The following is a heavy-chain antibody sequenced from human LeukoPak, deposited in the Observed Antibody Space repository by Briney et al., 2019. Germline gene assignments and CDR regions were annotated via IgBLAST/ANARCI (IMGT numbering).Heavy chain of an antibody. CDR2: IDSDGSRT. J-gene: IGHJ4*02. D-gene: IGHD6-6*01. CDR3: ARAAYSSSPDY. CDR1: GFTFSTYW. Sequence: PGGSLRLSCSASGFTFSTYWMVWVRQAPGKGLLWGSHIDSDGSRTGYADPVKGRFTMSRDNAKNTLYLQMNSLRAEDTAVYFCARAAYSSSPDYWGQGTLVTVSS. V-gene: IGHV3-74*01.